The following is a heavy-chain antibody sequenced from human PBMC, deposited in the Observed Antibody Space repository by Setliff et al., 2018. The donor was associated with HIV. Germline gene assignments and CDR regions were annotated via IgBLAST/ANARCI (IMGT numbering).Heavy chain of an antibody. Sequence: ASVTVSCKVSGYSLTDLSIHWVRQAPGKGLEWMGGFDPEDGETVYAQKLQGRVTMTGDTSTDTAYMELSSLRSEDTAMYYCATIRAYYYDSSGQEYFQYWGHGTLVTVSS. D-gene: IGHD3-22*01. CDR1: GYSLTDLS. CDR2: FDPEDGET. CDR3: ATIRAYYYDSSGQEYFQY. V-gene: IGHV1-24*01. J-gene: IGHJ1*01.